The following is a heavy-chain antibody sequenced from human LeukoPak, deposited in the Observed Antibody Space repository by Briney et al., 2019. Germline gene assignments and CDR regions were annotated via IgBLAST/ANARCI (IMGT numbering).Heavy chain of an antibody. CDR3: ARDLERSLLWFGELGYGMDV. Sequence: GASVKVSCKASGYTFTSYYMHWVRQAPGQGLEWMGIINRSGGSTSYAQKFQGRVTITRDTSTSTVYMELSSLRSEDTAVYYCARDLERSLLWFGELGYGMDVWGQGTTVTVSS. CDR2: INRSGGST. CDR1: GYTFTSYY. J-gene: IGHJ6*02. V-gene: IGHV1-46*01. D-gene: IGHD3-10*01.